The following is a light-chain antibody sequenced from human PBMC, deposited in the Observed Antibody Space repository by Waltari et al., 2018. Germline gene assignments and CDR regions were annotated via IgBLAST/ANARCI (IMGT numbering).Light chain of an antibody. CDR2: QDI. CDR1: RLGEKY. CDR3: QALGSGLWV. Sequence: SYDLTQAPSVSVSPGPTASITCAGDRLGEKYASWYQQKPGQSPLLAIYQDIKRPSGIPERFSGSKSGNTATLTITGTQAMDEADYYCQALGSGLWVFGGGTKLTVL. V-gene: IGLV3-1*01. J-gene: IGLJ3*02.